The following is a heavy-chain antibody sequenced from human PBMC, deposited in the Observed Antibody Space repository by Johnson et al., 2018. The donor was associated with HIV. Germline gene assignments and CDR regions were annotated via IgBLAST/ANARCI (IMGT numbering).Heavy chain of an antibody. Sequence: VQLVESGGGLVQPGQSLRVSCITSGFIFGDYVMNWLRQAPGKGLEWVGFVRSKAYGGTIEYAASVTGRFIISRDDSKSIAHLQKRSLKSEDTSVYYCTRGIADAGIPVAFDLWGQGTMVTVSS. CDR2: VRSKAYGGTI. CDR1: GFIFGDYV. D-gene: IGHD6-13*01. CDR3: TRGIADAGIPVAFDL. V-gene: IGHV3-49*03. J-gene: IGHJ3*01.